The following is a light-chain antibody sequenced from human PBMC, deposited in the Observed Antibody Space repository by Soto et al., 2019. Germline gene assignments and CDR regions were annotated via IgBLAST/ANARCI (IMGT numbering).Light chain of an antibody. CDR3: GADHGSGSNFVL. V-gene: IGLV9-49*01. J-gene: IGLJ2*01. CDR1: SGYSNYK. CDR2: AGTGGIVG. Sequence: QSVLTQPPSASASLGASVTLTCTLSSGYSNYKVDWYQQRPGKGPRFVMRAGTGGIVGSKGDGIPDRFSVLGSGLNRYLTIKNIQEEDESDYHCGADHGSGSNFVLFGGGTKVTVL.